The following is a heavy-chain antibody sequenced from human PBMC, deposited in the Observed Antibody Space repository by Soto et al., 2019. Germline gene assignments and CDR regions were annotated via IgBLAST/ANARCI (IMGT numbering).Heavy chain of an antibody. CDR2: IRSKNYGGTT. CDR3: TRVSYYYDSSGNYYGLYYFDY. D-gene: IGHD3-22*01. Sequence: GGSLRLSCTASGFTFGDYGMSWVRQAPGKGLEWVGFIRSKNYGGTTEYAASVRGRFTISRDDSKSIAYLQMNSQKTEDTAVYYCTRVSYYYDSSGNYYGLYYFDYWGQGXLVTVHS. CDR1: GFTFGDYG. J-gene: IGHJ4*02. V-gene: IGHV3-49*04.